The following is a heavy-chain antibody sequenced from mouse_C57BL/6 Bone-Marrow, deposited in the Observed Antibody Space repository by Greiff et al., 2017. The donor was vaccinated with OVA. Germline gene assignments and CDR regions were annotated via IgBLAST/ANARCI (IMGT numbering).Heavy chain of an antibody. CDR1: GYTFTSYW. J-gene: IGHJ3*01. D-gene: IGHD2-5*01. V-gene: IGHV1-55*01. CDR2: IYPGSGST. Sequence: QVQLQQPGAELVKPGASVKMSCKASGYTFTSYWITWVKQRPGQGLEWIGDIYPGSGSTNYNEKFKSKATLTVDTSSSTAYMQLSSLTSEDSAVYSCARWSNYVPWFAYWGQGTLVTVSA. CDR3: ARWSNYVPWFAY.